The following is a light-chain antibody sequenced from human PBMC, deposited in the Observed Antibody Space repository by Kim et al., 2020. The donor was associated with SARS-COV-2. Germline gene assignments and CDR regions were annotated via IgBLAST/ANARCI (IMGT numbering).Light chain of an antibody. J-gene: IGLJ1*01. Sequence: PGKTARITRGGNNIGSKSVHWYQQKPGQAPVLVIYYDSDRPSGIPERFSGSNSGNTATLTISRVEAGDEADYYCQVWDSSSDHPGVFGTGTKVTVL. CDR1: NIGSKS. V-gene: IGLV3-21*04. CDR3: QVWDSSSDHPGV. CDR2: YDS.